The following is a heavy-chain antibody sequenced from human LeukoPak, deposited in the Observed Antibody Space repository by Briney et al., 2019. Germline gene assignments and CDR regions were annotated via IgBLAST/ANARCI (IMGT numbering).Heavy chain of an antibody. J-gene: IGHJ4*02. CDR2: ISTSTTTI. D-gene: IGHD5-18*01. CDR1: GFTFSSYS. CDR3: ARAPGYRGFLDY. V-gene: IGHV3-48*01. Sequence: GGSLRLSCEASGFTFSSYSMNWVRQAPGKGLEWISYISTSTTTIYYANSVKGRFTISRDNAKKSLYLQMNSLRAEDTAVYYCARAPGYRGFLDYWGQGNLVTVSS.